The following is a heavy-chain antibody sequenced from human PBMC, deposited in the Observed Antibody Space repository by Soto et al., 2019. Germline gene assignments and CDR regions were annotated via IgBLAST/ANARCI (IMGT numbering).Heavy chain of an antibody. CDR3: ASGVGALLDWFDP. Sequence: EVQLVESGGGLVQPGGSLRLSCAASGFTVSSNYMSWVRQAPGKGLEWVSVIYSGGSTYYADSVKGRFTISRDNSENTLYLQMNSMRAEDTAVYYCASGVGALLDWFDPWGQGTLVTVSS. D-gene: IGHD3-10*01. J-gene: IGHJ5*02. CDR1: GFTVSSNY. V-gene: IGHV3-66*01. CDR2: IYSGGST.